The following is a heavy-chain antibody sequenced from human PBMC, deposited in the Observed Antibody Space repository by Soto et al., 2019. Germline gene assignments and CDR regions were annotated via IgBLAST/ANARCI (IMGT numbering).Heavy chain of an antibody. CDR1: GGSISNYD. D-gene: IGHD3-22*01. CDR2: IYSSGST. J-gene: IGHJ3*02. Sequence: QVQLQESGPGLVKPSETLSLTCTVTGGSISNYDWSWIRQSPGKGLEWIGHIYSSGSTNYNPSLKSRVTISEDTSNNQLSLKLSSVTAADTAVYYCARPDSSAYFDAFDIWGQGTMVTVSS. CDR3: ARPDSSAYFDAFDI. V-gene: IGHV4-59*08.